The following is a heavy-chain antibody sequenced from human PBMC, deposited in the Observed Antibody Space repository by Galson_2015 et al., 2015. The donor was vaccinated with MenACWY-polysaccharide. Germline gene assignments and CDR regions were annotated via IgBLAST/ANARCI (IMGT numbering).Heavy chain of an antibody. CDR2: ISADNGNK. CDR1: GYTFTSYG. D-gene: IGHD6-13*01. CDR3: ARDFRSSWYGPYFDY. Sequence: SVKVSCKASGYTFTSYGISWVRQAPGQGLEWVGWISADNGNKNYAQILQGRVTMTTDTSASTAYMELRSLRSDATAVYYCARDFRSSWYGPYFDYWGQGTLVTVSS. V-gene: IGHV1-18*01. J-gene: IGHJ4*02.